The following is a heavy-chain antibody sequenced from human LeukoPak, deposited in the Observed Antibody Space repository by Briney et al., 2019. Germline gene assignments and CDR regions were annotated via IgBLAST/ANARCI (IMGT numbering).Heavy chain of an antibody. V-gene: IGHV3-64*01. CDR2: ISSNGGST. J-gene: IGHJ3*02. CDR1: GFTFSSYA. Sequence: PGGSLRLSCAASGFTFSSYAMHWVRQAPGKGLEYVSAISSNGGSTYYANSVKGRFTISRDNSKNTLYLQMGSLRAEDMAVYYCAREPEGYYDILTGDAFDIWGQGTMVTVSS. CDR3: AREPEGYYDILTGDAFDI. D-gene: IGHD3-9*01.